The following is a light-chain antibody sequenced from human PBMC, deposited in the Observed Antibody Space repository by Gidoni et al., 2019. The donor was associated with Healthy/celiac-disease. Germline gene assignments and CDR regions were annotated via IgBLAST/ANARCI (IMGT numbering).Light chain of an antibody. Sequence: QSALTQPASVSESPGQSITISCTGTSSDVGCYNYVSWYQQHPGKAPKLMIYEVSNRPSGVSNRFSGSKSGNTASLTISGLQAEDEADYYCSSYTSSSTLYVFATGTKVTV. V-gene: IGLV2-14*01. CDR3: SSYTSSSTLYV. CDR2: EVS. J-gene: IGLJ1*01. CDR1: SSDVGCYNY.